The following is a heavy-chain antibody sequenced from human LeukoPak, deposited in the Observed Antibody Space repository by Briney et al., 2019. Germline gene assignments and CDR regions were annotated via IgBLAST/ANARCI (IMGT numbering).Heavy chain of an antibody. V-gene: IGHV3-30-3*01. Sequence: GSLRLSCAASGFTFSSYAMHWVRQAPGKGLEWVAVISYDGSNKYYADSVKGRFTISRDNSKNTLYLQMNSLRAEDTAVYYCARDRRSSSWPTDALDIWGQGTMVTVSS. J-gene: IGHJ3*02. D-gene: IGHD6-13*01. CDR2: ISYDGSNK. CDR3: ARDRRSSSWPTDALDI. CDR1: GFTFSSYA.